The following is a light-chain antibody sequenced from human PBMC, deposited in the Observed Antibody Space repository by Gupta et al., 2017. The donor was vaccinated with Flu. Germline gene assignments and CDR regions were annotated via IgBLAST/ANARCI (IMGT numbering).Light chain of an antibody. CDR2: EVD. V-gene: IGLV2-14*01. J-gene: IGLJ2*01. CDR1: NSELGTYNY. CDR3: TSYAKTTLLI. Sequence: QSALAQTASASGSPGQSVTLSFTGNNSELGTYNYVSWYQQYPGKAPRLIIFEVDSRPSGISKRFSGSNSGNTASLTITGHQADDEADYYCTSYAKTTLLIFGGGTKLTVL.